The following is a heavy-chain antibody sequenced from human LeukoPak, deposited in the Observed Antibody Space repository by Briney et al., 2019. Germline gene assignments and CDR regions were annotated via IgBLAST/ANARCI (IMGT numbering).Heavy chain of an antibody. CDR3: TTGLILWWRSFFDY. J-gene: IGHJ4*02. V-gene: IGHV3-15*01. CDR2: IKSKTDGGTT. CDR1: GFTFSNAW. D-gene: IGHD2-21*01. Sequence: PRGSLRLSCAASGFTFSNAWMSWVRQAPGKGLEWVGRIKSKTDGGTTDYAAPVKGRFTISRDDSKNTLYLQMNSLKTEDTAVYYCTTGLILWWRSFFDYWGQGTLVTVSS.